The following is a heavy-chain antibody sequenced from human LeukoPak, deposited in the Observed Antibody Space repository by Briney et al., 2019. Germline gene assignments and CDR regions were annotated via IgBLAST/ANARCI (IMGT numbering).Heavy chain of an antibody. CDR2: ISSSSSTI. CDR3: ATTVAGTRWALGY. J-gene: IGHJ4*02. CDR1: GFTFSSYS. Sequence: GSLRLSCAASGFTFSSYSMNWVRQAPGKGLEWVSYISSSSSTIYYADSVKGRFTISRENAKNSLYLQMNSLRAGDTAVYYCATTVAGTRWALGYWGQGTLVTVSS. V-gene: IGHV3-48*01. D-gene: IGHD6-19*01.